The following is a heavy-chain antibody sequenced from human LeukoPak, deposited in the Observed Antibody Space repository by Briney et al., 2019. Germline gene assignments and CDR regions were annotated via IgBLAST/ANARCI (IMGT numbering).Heavy chain of an antibody. CDR3: ARDGGGVSSWVSH. CDR1: GYIFTTYW. V-gene: IGHV5-51*01. D-gene: IGHD2-8*02. CDR2: IYPGDSDT. Sequence: GESLKISCKGSGYIFTTYWIGWVRQMPGKGLEWVGIIYPGDSDTKYSPSFQGHVTISVEKSISTAYLQWSSLKASDSAMYYCARDGGGVSSWVSHWGQGTLVTVSS. J-gene: IGHJ4*02.